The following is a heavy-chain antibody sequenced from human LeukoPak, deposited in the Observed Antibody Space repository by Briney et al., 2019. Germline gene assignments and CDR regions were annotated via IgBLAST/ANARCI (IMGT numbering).Heavy chain of an antibody. Sequence: SQTLSLTCAISGDSVSSNSAAWNWIRQSPSRGLEWLGRTYYRSKWYNDYAVSVKSRITINPDTSKNQFSLQLNSVTPEDTAVYYCAREVSADTYYYYYGTDVWGQGTTVTVSS. J-gene: IGHJ6*02. CDR2: TYYRSKWYN. V-gene: IGHV6-1*01. CDR3: AREVSADTYYYYYGTDV. D-gene: IGHD1-14*01. CDR1: GDSVSSNSAA.